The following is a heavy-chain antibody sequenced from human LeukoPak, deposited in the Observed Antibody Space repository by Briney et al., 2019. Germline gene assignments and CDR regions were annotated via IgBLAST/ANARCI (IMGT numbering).Heavy chain of an antibody. J-gene: IGHJ4*02. Sequence: PGGSLRLSCAASGFTFDDYAMHWVRQAPGKGLEWVSGISWNSGSIGYADSVKGRFTISRDNAKNSLYLQMNSLRAEDTAVYYCARFGTLDDYWGQGTLVTVSS. CDR1: GFTFDDYA. CDR2: ISWNSGSI. V-gene: IGHV3-9*01. CDR3: ARFGTLDDY. D-gene: IGHD1-1*01.